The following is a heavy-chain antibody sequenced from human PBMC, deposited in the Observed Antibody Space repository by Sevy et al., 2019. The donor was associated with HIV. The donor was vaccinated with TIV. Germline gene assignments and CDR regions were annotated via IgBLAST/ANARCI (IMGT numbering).Heavy chain of an antibody. J-gene: IGHJ4*02. D-gene: IGHD5-18*01. CDR1: GGSISSNY. CDR3: ARSSGYSYGDFDY. CDR2: IYSSGSP. V-gene: IGHV4-59*01. Sequence: SETLSLTCTVSGGSISSNYWSWIRQPPGKGLEWIGYIYSSGSPYNPSLKSGVSISMDTSKNQFSLKLNSVTAADTAVYYCARSSGYSYGDFDYWGQGTLVTVSS.